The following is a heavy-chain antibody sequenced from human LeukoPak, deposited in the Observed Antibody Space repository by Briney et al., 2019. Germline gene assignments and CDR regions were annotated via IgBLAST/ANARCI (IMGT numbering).Heavy chain of an antibody. Sequence: SVKVSCKASGGTFSSYTISWVRQAPGQGLEWMGRIIPILGIANYAQKFQGRVTITADKPTSTAYMELSSLRSEDTAVYYCARSAYYDFWSGYFDYYYMDVWGKGTTVTVSS. CDR3: ARSAYYDFWSGYFDYYYMDV. J-gene: IGHJ6*03. CDR2: IIPILGIA. V-gene: IGHV1-69*02. CDR1: GGTFSSYT. D-gene: IGHD3-3*01.